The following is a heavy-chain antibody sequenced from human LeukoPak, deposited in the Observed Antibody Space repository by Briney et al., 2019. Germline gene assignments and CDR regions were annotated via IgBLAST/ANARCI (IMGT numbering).Heavy chain of an antibody. Sequence: QPGGSLRLSCAASGFTFSNAWMSWVRQAPGKGLEWVGRVKSKSDGGTTDYTTPVKGRYTISRDDSKNTLYLQMNSLKTEDTAVYYCTAAPYYFDLRDAFDIWGQGTMVTVSS. V-gene: IGHV3-15*01. J-gene: IGHJ3*02. D-gene: IGHD3-22*01. CDR3: TAAPYYFDLRDAFDI. CDR2: VKSKSDGGTT. CDR1: GFTFSNAW.